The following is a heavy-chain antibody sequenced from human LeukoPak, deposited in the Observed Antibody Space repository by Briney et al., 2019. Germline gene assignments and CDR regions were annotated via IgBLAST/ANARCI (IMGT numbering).Heavy chain of an antibody. CDR3: AKEIYYGSGSYTPFDY. CDR2: VSGSGGNT. CDR1: GFTFSSYA. Sequence: PGGSLRLSCAASGFTFSSYAMSWVRQAPGKGLEWVSAVSGSGGNTYFAGSVKGRFTISRDNSKNMLYLQMNSLRAEDTAVYFCAKEIYYGSGSYTPFDYWGQGTLVTVSS. J-gene: IGHJ4*02. V-gene: IGHV3-23*01. D-gene: IGHD3-10*01.